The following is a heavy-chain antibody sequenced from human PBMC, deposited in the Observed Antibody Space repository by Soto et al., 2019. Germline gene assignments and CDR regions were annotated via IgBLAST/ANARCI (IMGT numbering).Heavy chain of an antibody. CDR3: ARVRGYCSGSRCYYWFDP. D-gene: IGHD2-15*01. J-gene: IGHJ5*02. CDR1: GGSISSYY. CDR2: IYYSGST. V-gene: IGHV4-59*01. Sequence: QVQLQESGPGLVKPSETLSLTCTVFGGSISSYYWSWIRQPPGKGLEWIGYIYYSGSTNYNPSLKSRVTISVDTSKNQFSLKLSSVTAADTAVYYCARVRGYCSGSRCYYWFDPWGQGTLVTVSS.